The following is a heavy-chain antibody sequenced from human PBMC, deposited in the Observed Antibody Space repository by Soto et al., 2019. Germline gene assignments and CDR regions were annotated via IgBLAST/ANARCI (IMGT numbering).Heavy chain of an antibody. CDR3: ARSPSNWGFDY. Sequence: ASVNVSCKASGYTFTGYYLHWVRQAPGQGLEWMGWINPNSGGTNYAQKFQGWVTMTRDTSISTAYMELNRLRSEDTAVYYCARSPSNWGFDYWGQGTLVTVSS. CDR2: INPNSGGT. V-gene: IGHV1-2*04. CDR1: GYTFTGYY. J-gene: IGHJ4*02. D-gene: IGHD7-27*01.